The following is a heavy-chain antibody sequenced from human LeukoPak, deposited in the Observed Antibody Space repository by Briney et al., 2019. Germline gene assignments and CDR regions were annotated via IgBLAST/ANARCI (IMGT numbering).Heavy chain of an antibody. CDR1: GYSFTSYW. CDR2: IYPGDSDT. CDR3: ARGLRFGGYCSSNSCWDWFEP. J-gene: IGHJ5*02. Sequence: GESLKISCKGSGYSFTSYWIGWVRQMPGKGLEWMGIIYPGDSDTRYSPSFQGQVTISADKSISTAYLQWSSLKASDTAMYYCARGLRFGGYCSSNSCWDWFEPWGQGTLVNVS. D-gene: IGHD2-2*01. V-gene: IGHV5-51*01.